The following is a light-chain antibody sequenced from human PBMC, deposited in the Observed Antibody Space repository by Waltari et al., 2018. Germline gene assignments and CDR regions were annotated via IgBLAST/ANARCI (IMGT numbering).Light chain of an antibody. CDR1: QSISRY. CDR3: QKYGSLPGT. J-gene: IGKJ1*01. CDR2: DAS. V-gene: IGKV3-20*01. Sequence: EIMLTQSPGTLSLSPGERATLSCRASQSISRYLAWYQHKPGQAPRLLLYDASSRATGIPDRFSGSGSGTDFSLTISRLEPEDFAVYYCQKYGSLPGTFGQGTKVEIK.